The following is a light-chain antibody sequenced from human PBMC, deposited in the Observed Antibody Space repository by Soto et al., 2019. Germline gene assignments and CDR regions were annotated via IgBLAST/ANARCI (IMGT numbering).Light chain of an antibody. V-gene: IGKV1-5*03. CDR1: QSISNW. CDR3: QQYTGYPVT. Sequence: DIQMTQSPSTLSASVGDSVTITCRASQSISNWLAWYQQKPGKAPKLLIYKASILESGVPSGFSGSGSGTEFTLTISSLQPDDFATYYCQQYTGYPVTFGHGTRLEIK. J-gene: IGKJ5*01. CDR2: KAS.